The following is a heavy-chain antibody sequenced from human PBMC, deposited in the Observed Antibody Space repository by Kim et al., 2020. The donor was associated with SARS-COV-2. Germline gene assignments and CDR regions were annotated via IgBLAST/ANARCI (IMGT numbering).Heavy chain of an antibody. CDR2: ISGSGGST. Sequence: GGSLRLSCAASGFTFSSYAMSWVRQTPGKGLEWVSAISGSGGSTYYADSVKGRFTISRDNSKNTLYLQMNSLRAEDTAVYYCAKHTGTTHYYYYMDVWGKGTTVTVSS. V-gene: IGHV3-23*01. D-gene: IGHD1-1*01. CDR1: GFTFSSYA. CDR3: AKHTGTTHYYYYMDV. J-gene: IGHJ6*03.